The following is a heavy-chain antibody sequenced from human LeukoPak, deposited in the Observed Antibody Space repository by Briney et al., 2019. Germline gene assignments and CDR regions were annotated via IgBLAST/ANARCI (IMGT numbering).Heavy chain of an antibody. D-gene: IGHD3-3*01. CDR1: GGTFSSYA. J-gene: IGHJ4*02. CDR3: ARDTGITIFGVAFP. Sequence: SVKVSCKASGGTFSSYAISWVRQAPGQGLEWMGRIIPILGIANYAQKFQGRVTITADKSTSTAYMELSSLRSEDTAVYYCARDTGITIFGVAFPWGQGTLVTVSS. CDR2: IIPILGIA. V-gene: IGHV1-69*04.